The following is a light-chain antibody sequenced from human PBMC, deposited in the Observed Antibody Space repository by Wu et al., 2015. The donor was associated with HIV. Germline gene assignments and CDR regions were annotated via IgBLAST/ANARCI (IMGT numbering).Light chain of an antibody. CDR3: QQYGRT. V-gene: IGKV3-20*01. Sequence: EIVLTQSPGTLSLSPGERATLPCRASQSVSSTYLAWYQQKAGQAPRLLIYGASSRATGIPDRFSGSGSGTDFTLTISRLEPEDFAVYYCQQYGRTFGQGTKVEIK. CDR2: GAS. J-gene: IGKJ1*01. CDR1: QSVSSTY.